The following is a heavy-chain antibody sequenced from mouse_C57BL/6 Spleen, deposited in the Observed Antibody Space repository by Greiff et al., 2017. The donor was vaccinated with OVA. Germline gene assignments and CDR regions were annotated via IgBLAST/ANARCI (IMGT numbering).Heavy chain of an antibody. V-gene: IGHV3-6*01. J-gene: IGHJ2*01. CDR2: ISYDGSN. Sequence: EVQLQQSGPGLVKPSQSLSLTCSVTGYSITSGYYWNWIRQFPGNKLEWMGYISYDGSNNYNPSLKNRISITRDTSKNQFFLKLNSVTTEDTATYYCAMIYYDYDEDYWGQGTTLTVSS. D-gene: IGHD2-4*01. CDR3: AMIYYDYDEDY. CDR1: GYSITSGYY.